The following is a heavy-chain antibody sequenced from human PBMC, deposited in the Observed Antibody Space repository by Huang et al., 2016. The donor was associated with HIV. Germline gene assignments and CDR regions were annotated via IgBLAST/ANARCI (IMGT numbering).Heavy chain of an antibody. V-gene: IGHV4-39*01. Sequence: QLHLQQSGPGLVRPSETLSLICTVSGGSITSSNHYWGWIRQTPGKGLEWIGNFYDSCDAYYTPSLKNRVSISIDTSKSQFSLRLSSVIATDTAVYYCASGEYGKNAYDIWGQGTVVTVSA. J-gene: IGHJ3*02. D-gene: IGHD2-2*01. CDR2: FYDSCDA. CDR3: ASGEYGKNAYDI. CDR1: GGSITSSNHY.